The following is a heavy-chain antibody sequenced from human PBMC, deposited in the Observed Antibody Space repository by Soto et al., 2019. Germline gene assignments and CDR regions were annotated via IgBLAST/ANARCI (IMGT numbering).Heavy chain of an antibody. CDR3: AKNGQPPYYYYGLDV. CDR1: GYTFTRYG. CDR2: ISGYNGDT. D-gene: IGHD2-8*01. J-gene: IGHJ6*02. Sequence: ASVKVSCKASGYTFTRYGISWVRQAPGQGLEWMGWISGYNGDTNYAQKFQDRVSMTIDTSTGTAYMELRSLTSDGTAIYYCAKNGQPPYYYYGLDVWGQGTKVTVSS. V-gene: IGHV1-18*01.